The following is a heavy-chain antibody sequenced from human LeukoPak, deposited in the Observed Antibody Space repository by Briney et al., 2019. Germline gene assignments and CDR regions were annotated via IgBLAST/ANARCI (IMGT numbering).Heavy chain of an antibody. J-gene: IGHJ4*02. CDR2: IYPGDSDT. V-gene: IGHV5-51*01. D-gene: IGHD2-2*01. Sequence: GESLQISCQGSRYSFTSNWIGWVRQLPGKGLEWMGIIYPGDSDTRYSPSFQGQVTISADKSISTAYLQWSSLKASDTGMYYCARPSTAANDYWGQGTLVTVSS. CDR1: RYSFTSNW. CDR3: ARPSTAANDY.